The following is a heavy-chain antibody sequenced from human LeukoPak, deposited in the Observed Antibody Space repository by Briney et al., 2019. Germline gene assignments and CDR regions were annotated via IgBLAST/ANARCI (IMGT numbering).Heavy chain of an antibody. V-gene: IGHV3-21*01. CDR3: ASLGIAAAGRDYFDY. CDR1: GFTFSSYS. J-gene: IGHJ4*02. Sequence: PGGSLRLSCAASGFTFSSYSMNWVRQAPGKGLEWVSSISSSSSYIYYADSVKGRFTISRDNAKNSLYLQMNSLRDEDTAVYYCASLGIAAAGRDYFDYWGQGTLVTVSS. CDR2: ISSSSSYI. D-gene: IGHD6-13*01.